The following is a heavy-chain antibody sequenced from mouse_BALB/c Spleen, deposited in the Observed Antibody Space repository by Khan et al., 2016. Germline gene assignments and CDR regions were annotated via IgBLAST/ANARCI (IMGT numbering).Heavy chain of an antibody. Sequence: QVQLQQSGAELARPWASVKLSCKASGYTFTSYWMQWVKQRPGQGLEWIGAIYPGDGDTRYTQRFKGKATLTADKSSTTAYMQLSSLAAEDSAVYYCARLGDYRYYFDYGGEGTTLAVSS. CDR1: GYTFTSYW. J-gene: IGHJ2*01. D-gene: IGHD2-14*01. V-gene: IGHV1-87*01. CDR3: ARLGDYRYYFDY. CDR2: IYPGDGDT.